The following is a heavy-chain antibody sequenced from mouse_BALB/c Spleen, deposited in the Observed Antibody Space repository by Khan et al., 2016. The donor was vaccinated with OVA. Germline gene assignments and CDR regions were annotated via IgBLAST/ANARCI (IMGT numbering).Heavy chain of an antibody. J-gene: IGHJ4*01. D-gene: IGHD2-10*01. CDR1: GFSLTGYG. CDR3: ARAYYGNYREAMDY. CDR2: IWGDGST. Sequence: VQLQESGPGLVAPSQSLSITCPVSGFSLTGYGVNWVRQPPGKGLEWLGMIWGDGSTDYNSALKSRLSISKDNSKSQVFLKMNSLQTDDTAMYYCARAYYGNYREAMDYWGQGTSVTVSS. V-gene: IGHV2-6-7*01.